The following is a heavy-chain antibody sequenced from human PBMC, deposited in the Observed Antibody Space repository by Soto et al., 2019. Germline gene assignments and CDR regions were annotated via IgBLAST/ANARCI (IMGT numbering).Heavy chain of an antibody. Sequence: GASVKVSCKASGYTFTSYAMNWVRQAPGQGLGWMGWINTNTGNPTYAQGFTGRFVFSLDTSVSTAYLQICSLKAEDTAVYYCARDIAAAGTSLRDYWGQGTLVTVSS. V-gene: IGHV7-4-1*01. CDR1: GYTFTSYA. CDR2: INTNTGNP. J-gene: IGHJ4*02. CDR3: ARDIAAAGTSLRDY. D-gene: IGHD6-13*01.